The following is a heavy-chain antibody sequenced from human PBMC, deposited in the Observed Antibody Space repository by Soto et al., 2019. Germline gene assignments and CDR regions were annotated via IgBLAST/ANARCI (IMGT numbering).Heavy chain of an antibody. V-gene: IGHV4-4*02. D-gene: IGHD3-10*01. Sequence: SETLSLTCAVSGASISSSNWWSWVRQPPGKGLEWIGEIYHSGSTNYNPSLKSRVTISVDKSKNQFSLKLSSVTAADTAVYYCSRLYMVRGVMDWFDPWGQGTLVT. CDR2: IYHSGST. CDR1: GASISSSNW. J-gene: IGHJ5*02. CDR3: SRLYMVRGVMDWFDP.